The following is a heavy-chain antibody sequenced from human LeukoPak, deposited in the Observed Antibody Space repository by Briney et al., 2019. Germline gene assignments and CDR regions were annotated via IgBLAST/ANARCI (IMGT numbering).Heavy chain of an antibody. Sequence: GGSLRLSCAASGFTFTNYNMHWVRQTPGKGLQWVAAILYDGSKKYYADSVKGRFSVYRDNSNNTLYLQMNSLKTEDTAVYSCANFDGDSQAFHIWGQGTMVTVSS. D-gene: IGHD3-9*01. CDR2: ILYDGSKK. CDR1: GFTFTNYN. CDR3: ANFDGDSQAFHI. V-gene: IGHV3-30*18. J-gene: IGHJ3*02.